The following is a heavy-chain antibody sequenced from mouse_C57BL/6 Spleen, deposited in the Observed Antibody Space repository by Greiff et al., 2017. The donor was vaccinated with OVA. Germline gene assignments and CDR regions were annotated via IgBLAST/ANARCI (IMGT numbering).Heavy chain of an antibody. CDR1: GYTFTGYW. D-gene: IGHD2-2*01. J-gene: IGHJ2*01. CDR3: AEGGEGYDY. Sequence: QVQLQQSGADLMKPGDSVKLSCTASGYTFTGYWIEWVKQRPGHGLEWIGEILPGSGSTNYNETFKGKATFTADTSSNTAYKQLSSLTTEDSSIYCSAEGGEGYDYWGQGTTLTVSS. CDR2: ILPGSGST. V-gene: IGHV1-9*01.